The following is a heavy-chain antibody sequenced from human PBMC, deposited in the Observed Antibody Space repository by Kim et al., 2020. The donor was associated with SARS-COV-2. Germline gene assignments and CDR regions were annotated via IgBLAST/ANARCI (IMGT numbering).Heavy chain of an antibody. D-gene: IGHD2-2*03. CDR3: ARHGGGYCSSTSCYRGVNCDY. CDR2: IYYSGST. J-gene: IGHJ4*02. CDR1: GGSISSSSYY. Sequence: SETLSLTCTVSGGSISSSSYYWGWIRQPPGKGLEWIGSIYYSGSTYYNPSLKSRVTISVDTSKNQFSLKLSSVTAADTAVYYCARHGGGYCSSTSCYRGVNCDYWGQGTLVTVSS. V-gene: IGHV4-39*01.